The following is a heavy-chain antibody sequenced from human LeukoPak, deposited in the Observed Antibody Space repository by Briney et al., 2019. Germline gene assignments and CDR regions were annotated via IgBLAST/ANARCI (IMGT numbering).Heavy chain of an antibody. CDR3: AELGITMIGGV. CDR1: GFTFSSYW. D-gene: IGHD3-10*02. J-gene: IGHJ6*04. V-gene: IGHV3-48*04. CDR2: ISSSGSTI. Sequence: GGSLRLSCAASGFTFSSYWMHWVRQAPGKGLEWVSYISSSGSTIYYADSVKGRFTISRDNAKNSLYLQMNSLRAEDTAVYYCAELGITMIGGVWGKGTTVTISS.